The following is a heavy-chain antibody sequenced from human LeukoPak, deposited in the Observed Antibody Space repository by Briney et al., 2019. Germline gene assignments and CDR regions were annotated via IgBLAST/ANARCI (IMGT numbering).Heavy chain of an antibody. CDR2: IYTSGST. CDR1: GGSISSGSYY. J-gene: IGHJ6*03. D-gene: IGHD1-26*01. CDR3: ARDSSGSYVRNYYYMDV. V-gene: IGHV4-61*02. Sequence: SQTLSLTCTVSGGSISSGSYYWSWIRQPAGKGLEWIGRIYTSGSTNYNPSLKSRVTISVDTSKNQFSLKLSSVTAADTAVYYCARDSSGSYVRNYYYMDVWGKGTTVTVSS.